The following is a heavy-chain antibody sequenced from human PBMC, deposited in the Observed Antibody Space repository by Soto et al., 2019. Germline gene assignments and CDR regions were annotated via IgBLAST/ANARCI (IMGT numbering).Heavy chain of an antibody. J-gene: IGHJ6*02. CDR2: IYHSGST. CDR3: ARSVAVADGYYGMDV. V-gene: IGHV4-4*02. D-gene: IGHD6-19*01. CDR1: GGSISSSNW. Sequence: QVQLQESGPGLVKPSGTLSLTCAVSGGSISSSNWWSWLRQPPGKGLEWIGEIYHSGSTNYNPSLKSRVTISVDKSTNQFSLKLSSVTAADTAVYYCARSVAVADGYYGMDVWGQGTTVTVSS.